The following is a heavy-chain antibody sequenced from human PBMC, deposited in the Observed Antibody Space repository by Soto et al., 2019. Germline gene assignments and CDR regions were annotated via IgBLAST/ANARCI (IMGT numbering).Heavy chain of an antibody. Sequence: SETLSLTCTVSGGSISSGGYYWSWIRQHPGKGLEWIGYIYYSGSTYYNPSLKSRVTISVDTSKNQFSLKLSSVTAADTAVYYCARDSRRRDYVWGSYRTDAFDIWGQGTMVT. J-gene: IGHJ3*02. D-gene: IGHD3-16*02. V-gene: IGHV4-31*03. CDR3: ARDSRRRDYVWGSYRTDAFDI. CDR2: IYYSGST. CDR1: GGSISSGGYY.